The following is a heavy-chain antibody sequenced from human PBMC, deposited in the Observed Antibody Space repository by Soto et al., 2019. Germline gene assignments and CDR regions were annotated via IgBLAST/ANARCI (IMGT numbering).Heavy chain of an antibody. D-gene: IGHD6-19*01. CDR1: VFTFSTYG. Sequence: PGGSLILSCVASVFTFSTYGMHWVRQAPGKGLEWVAVISYDGRDKYFADSVKGRFTISRDNSKNTLNLQMNRLRAEDTAVYYCAKGSNGQWASRDYFDEWGQGTLFTVAS. CDR2: ISYDGRDK. CDR3: AKGSNGQWASRDYFDE. V-gene: IGHV3-30*18. J-gene: IGHJ4*02.